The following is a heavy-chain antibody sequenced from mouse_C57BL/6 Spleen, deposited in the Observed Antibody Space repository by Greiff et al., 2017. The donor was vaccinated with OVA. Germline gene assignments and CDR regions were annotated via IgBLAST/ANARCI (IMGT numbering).Heavy chain of an antibody. D-gene: IGHD3-3*01. J-gene: IGHJ1*03. Sequence: EVQLQQSGPELVKPGASVKISCKASGYSFTGYYMNWVKQSPEKSLEWIGEINPSTGGTTYNQKFKAKATLTVDKSSSTAYMQLKSLTSEDSAVYYCAREGDEGWYFDVWGTGTTVTVSS. V-gene: IGHV1-42*01. CDR1: GYSFTGYY. CDR2: INPSTGGT. CDR3: AREGDEGWYFDV.